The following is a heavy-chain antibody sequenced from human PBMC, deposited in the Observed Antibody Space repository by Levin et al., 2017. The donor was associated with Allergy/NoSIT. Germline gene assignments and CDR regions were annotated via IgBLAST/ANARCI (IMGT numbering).Heavy chain of an antibody. D-gene: IGHD5-12*01. J-gene: IGHJ3*01. CDR2: ISATGGST. CDR3: ARSHVALGRYSHAFDV. Sequence: GGSLRLSCAASEFTFSTYAMIWVRQAPGKGLEWVPSISATGGSTHYADSVKGRFTTSSDDSRNTLSLQMNSLRAADTAVSYCARSHVALGRYSHAFDVWGHGTMATVSS. V-gene: IGHV3-23*01. CDR1: EFTFSTYA.